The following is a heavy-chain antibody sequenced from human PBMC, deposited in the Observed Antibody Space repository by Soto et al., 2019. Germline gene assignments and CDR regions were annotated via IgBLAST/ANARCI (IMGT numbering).Heavy chain of an antibody. J-gene: IGHJ4*02. CDR2: ISAYNGNT. V-gene: IGHV1-18*01. CDR3: ARVPKCENYSLSFFDY. CDR1: GYTFTSYG. Sequence: ASVKVSCKASGYTFTSYGISWVRQAPGQGLEWMGWISAYNGNTNYAQKLQGRVTMTTDTSTNTAYMELRSLRSEDTAVYYCARVPKCENYSLSFFDYWGQGSLVTVSS. D-gene: IGHD1-7*01.